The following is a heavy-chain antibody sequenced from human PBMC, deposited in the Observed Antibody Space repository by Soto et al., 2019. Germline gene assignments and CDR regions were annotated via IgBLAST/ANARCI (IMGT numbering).Heavy chain of an antibody. CDR2: ISSSGTTI. CDR3: ARIGFYDFWSGYESPMDV. V-gene: IGHV3-48*01. D-gene: IGHD3-3*01. Sequence: EVQLVESGGGLVQPGGSLRLSCAASGFTFSSYSMNWVRQAPGKGLEWVSFISSSGTTIYYADSVKGRFTISRDNAKNSLYLQMNSLRAADTAVYYCARIGFYDFWSGYESPMDVWGKGTTVTVSS. CDR1: GFTFSSYS. J-gene: IGHJ6*03.